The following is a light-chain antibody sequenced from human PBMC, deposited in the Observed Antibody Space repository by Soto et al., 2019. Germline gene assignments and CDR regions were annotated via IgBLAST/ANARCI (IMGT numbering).Light chain of an antibody. CDR2: QAS. V-gene: IGKV1-5*03. CDR1: QSISSW. Sequence: DIQMTQSPSTLSASVGDRDTITCRASQSISSWLAWYQQKPGKAPKLLIYQASSLETGVPSRFSGSASGTDFTLTISSLQPDDFSTYFCQQYKSYPYTFGQETKVEIK. CDR3: QQYKSYPYT. J-gene: IGKJ2*01.